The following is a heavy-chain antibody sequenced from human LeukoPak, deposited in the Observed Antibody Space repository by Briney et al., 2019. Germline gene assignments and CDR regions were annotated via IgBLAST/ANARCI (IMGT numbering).Heavy chain of an antibody. CDR3: SRQISLEGAASAQC. J-gene: IGHJ4*02. V-gene: IGHV4-38-2*01. CDR2: IYYSGST. D-gene: IGHD1-1*01. Sequence: GPLRLSCAASGFPFSSYAMSWVRQPPGKGLEWIGSIYYSGSTYYNPSLKSRVTISVDTSKTQFSLKLSSVTAADTAVYYCSRQISLEGAASAQCRGQGALGTV. CDR1: GFPFSSYA.